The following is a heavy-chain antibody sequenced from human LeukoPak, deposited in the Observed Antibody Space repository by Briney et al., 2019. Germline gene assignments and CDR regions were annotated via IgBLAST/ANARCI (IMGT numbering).Heavy chain of an antibody. J-gene: IGHJ4*02. V-gene: IGHV1-18*01. D-gene: IGHD3-3*01. Sequence: ASVKVSCKASRYTFNSYDISWVRQAPGQGLEWMAWISTYNGNTNSALKVQGRATMTTDTSTSTAYMELRSLRSDDTAVYYCARVLRYDFWSAYYFDCWVQGTLVTVSS. CDR1: RYTFNSYD. CDR2: ISTYNGNT. CDR3: ARVLRYDFWSAYYFDC.